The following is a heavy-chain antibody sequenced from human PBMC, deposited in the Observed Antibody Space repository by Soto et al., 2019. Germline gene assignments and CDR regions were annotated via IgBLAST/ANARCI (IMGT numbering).Heavy chain of an antibody. Sequence: PGGSLRLSCVVYGSTIDDYARHRVRQVPGKGLEWVSGIFWVGGGTGYADAVKGRCTISRDRAKNSLSLQMNSLRMEDTAVYYCGKDLSPGCLESWGQGTLVTVSS. CDR1: GSTIDDYA. J-gene: IGHJ4*02. V-gene: IGHV3-9*01. CDR3: GKDLSPGCLES. CDR2: IFWVGGGT.